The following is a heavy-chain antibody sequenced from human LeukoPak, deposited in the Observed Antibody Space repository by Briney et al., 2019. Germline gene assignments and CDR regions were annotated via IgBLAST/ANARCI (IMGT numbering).Heavy chain of an antibody. CDR1: GFTFSSYA. V-gene: IGHV3-23*01. CDR2: ISGSGGST. CDR3: ARLSTYSNYVSC. Sequence: GGSLRLSCAASGFTFSSYAMSWVRQAPGKGLEWVSAISGSGGSTYYADSVKGRFTISRDNSKNALYLQMNSLRAEDTAVYYCARLSTYSNYVSCWGQGTLVTVSS. J-gene: IGHJ4*02. D-gene: IGHD4-11*01.